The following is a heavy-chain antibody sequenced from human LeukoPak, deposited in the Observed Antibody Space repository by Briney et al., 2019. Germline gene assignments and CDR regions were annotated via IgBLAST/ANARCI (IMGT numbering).Heavy chain of an antibody. CDR3: AKESGGGYHSEGPHY. D-gene: IGHD5-12*01. CDR2: VRYGGSNE. J-gene: IGHJ4*02. V-gene: IGHV3-30*02. Sequence: GGSLRLSCAASGFVFSNYGMHWVRQAPGKGLEWVAFVRYGGSNEYYADSVEGRFTISRDNSKNTLFLHMNSLRAEDTAVYSRAKESGGGYHSEGPHYWGLGTLVTVSS. CDR1: GFVFSNYG.